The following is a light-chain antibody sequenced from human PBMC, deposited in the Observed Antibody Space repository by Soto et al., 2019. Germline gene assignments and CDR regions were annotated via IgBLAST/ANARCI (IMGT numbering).Light chain of an antibody. J-gene: IGKJ4*01. V-gene: IGKV3-15*01. CDR3: QQCFHWPLT. CDR2: STS. Sequence: EIVMTQSPATLSVSPGERATLSCRASQSVSSNLAWYQQIPGQAPRLLIYSTSIRATGVPARFSGSGSGTEFTLTISSLQSEDFAVYYCQQCFHWPLTFGGGTKVEIK. CDR1: QSVSSN.